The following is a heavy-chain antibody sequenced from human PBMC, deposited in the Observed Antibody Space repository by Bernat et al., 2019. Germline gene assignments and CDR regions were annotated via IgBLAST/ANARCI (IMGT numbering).Heavy chain of an antibody. CDR2: IWYDGSNK. CDR1: GFTFSSYG. Sequence: QVQLVESGGGVVQPGRSLRLSCAASGFTFSSYGMHWVRQAPGKGLEWVAVIWYDGSNKYYADSVKGRFTISRDNSKNTLYLQMNSLRAEDTAVYYCARVHGSSWPTGNDYWGQGTLVTVSS. V-gene: IGHV3-33*01. CDR3: ARVHGSSWPTGNDY. D-gene: IGHD6-13*01. J-gene: IGHJ4*02.